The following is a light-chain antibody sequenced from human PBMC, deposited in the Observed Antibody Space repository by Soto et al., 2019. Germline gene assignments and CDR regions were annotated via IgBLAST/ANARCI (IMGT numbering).Light chain of an antibody. Sequence: EIVLMQSPGTLSLSPGERGTRSRRVRQNLGTMYLAWFQQKSGQAPRLLIYSASRRATGIPDRFSGSGSGTDFTLTINRVEPEDFAVYFCQQYGGSPRTFGQGTKVDI. J-gene: IGKJ1*01. CDR3: QQYGGSPRT. CDR2: SAS. V-gene: IGKV3-20*01. CDR1: QNLGTMY.